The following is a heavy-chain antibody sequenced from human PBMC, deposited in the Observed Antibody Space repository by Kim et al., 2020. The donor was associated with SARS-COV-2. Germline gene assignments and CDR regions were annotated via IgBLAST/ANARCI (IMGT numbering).Heavy chain of an antibody. V-gene: IGHV4-31*02. Sequence: SNNPSLRSRVTISVDKSKNHFSLELNSVTAADTAIYYCARGPGSWYVDYWGLGTLVTVSS. J-gene: IGHJ4*02. CDR3: ARGPGSWYVDY. D-gene: IGHD6-13*01.